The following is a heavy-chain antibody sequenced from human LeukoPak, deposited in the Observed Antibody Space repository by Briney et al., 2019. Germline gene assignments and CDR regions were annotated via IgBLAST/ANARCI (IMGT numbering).Heavy chain of an antibody. Sequence: PSETLSLTCTVSGGPISNHYWSWIRQPPGKGLEWIGYISYSGSTNYNPSLKSRVTISVDTSKNQFSLRLSSVTAADTAVYYCARLGYGEYLFYSDYWGQGTLVTVSS. CDR1: GGPISNHY. V-gene: IGHV4-59*11. D-gene: IGHD4-17*01. CDR2: ISYSGST. CDR3: ARLGYGEYLFYSDY. J-gene: IGHJ4*02.